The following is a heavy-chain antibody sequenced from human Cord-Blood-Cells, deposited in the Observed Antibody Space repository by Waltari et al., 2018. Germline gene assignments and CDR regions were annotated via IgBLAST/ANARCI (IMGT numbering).Heavy chain of an antibody. CDR3: ARVGTVALPFDY. V-gene: IGHV4-39*01. D-gene: IGHD4-17*01. Sequence: QLQLQESGPGLVKPSETLSLTCTVSGGSISSSSYYWGWIRQPPGKGLEWIGSIYYSGSTYYNPSLKSRVTISVDTSKNQFSLKLSSVTAADTAVYYCARVGTVALPFDYWGQGTLVTVSS. CDR1: GGSISSSSYY. J-gene: IGHJ4*02. CDR2: IYYSGST.